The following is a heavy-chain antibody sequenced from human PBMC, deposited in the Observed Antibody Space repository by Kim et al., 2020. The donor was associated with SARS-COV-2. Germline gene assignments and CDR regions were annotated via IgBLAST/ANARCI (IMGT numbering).Heavy chain of an antibody. Sequence: HPSLKSRVTMSVDASKNQFSLKLRSVTAADTAVYYCARLVPTRVRWCDPWGQGTLVTVSS. J-gene: IGHJ5*02. D-gene: IGHD2-2*01. V-gene: IGHV4-39*01. CDR3: ARLVPTRVRWCDP.